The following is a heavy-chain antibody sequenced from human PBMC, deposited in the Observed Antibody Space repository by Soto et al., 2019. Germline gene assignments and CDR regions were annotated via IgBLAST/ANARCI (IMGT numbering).Heavy chain of an antibody. D-gene: IGHD2-2*01. CDR2: IHYSGST. Sequence: QVQLQESGPGLVKPSETLSLTCAVSGGSISGYYWNWIRQPPGKGLEWIGYIHYSGSTSYNPSLKSRVTISADTSKNQFSLSLSSVTAADTAVYYCARGNCDSTSCYGVRYGMDVWGQGTKVTVSS. CDR3: ARGNCDSTSCYGVRYGMDV. V-gene: IGHV4-59*01. CDR1: GGSISGYY. J-gene: IGHJ6*02.